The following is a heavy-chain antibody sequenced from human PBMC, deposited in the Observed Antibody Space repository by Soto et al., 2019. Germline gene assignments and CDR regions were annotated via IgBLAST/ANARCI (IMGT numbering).Heavy chain of an antibody. CDR3: ARVRRELLEKDYFDY. V-gene: IGHV4-59*01. D-gene: IGHD1-7*01. CDR2: IYYSGST. J-gene: IGHJ4*02. CDR1: GGSISSYY. Sequence: TSETLSLTCTVSGGSISSYYWSWIRQPPGKGLEWIGYIYYSGSTNYNPSLKSRVTISVDTSKNQFSLKLSSVTAADTAVYYCARVRRELLEKDYFDYWGQGTLVTVSS.